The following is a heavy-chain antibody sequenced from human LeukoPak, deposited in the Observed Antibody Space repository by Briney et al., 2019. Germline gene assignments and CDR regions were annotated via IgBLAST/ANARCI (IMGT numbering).Heavy chain of an antibody. CDR2: IYYSGST. J-gene: IGHJ5*02. D-gene: IGHD3-3*01. CDR3: ARGRWSGLPQDGFDP. CDR1: GGSISSYY. V-gene: IGHV4-59*01. Sequence: KASETLSLTCTVSGGSISSYYWSWIRQPPGKGLEWIGYIYYSGSTNYNPSLKSRVTISVDTSKNQFSLKLSSVTAADTAVYYCARGRWSGLPQDGFDPWGQGTLVTVSS.